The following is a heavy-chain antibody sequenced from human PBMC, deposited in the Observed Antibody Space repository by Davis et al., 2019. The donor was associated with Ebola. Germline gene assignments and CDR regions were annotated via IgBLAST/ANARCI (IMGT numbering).Heavy chain of an antibody. D-gene: IGHD2-2*01. CDR2: INHSEST. Sequence: MPSETLSLTCAVYGGSFNGYYWSWIRQPPGKGLEWIGEINHSESTNYNPSLKSRVTISVDTSKNQFSLKLTSVTAADTAVYYCALRLVPAALNSWGQGTLVTVSS. CDR3: ALRLVPAALNS. V-gene: IGHV4-34*01. CDR1: GGSFNGYY. J-gene: IGHJ4*02.